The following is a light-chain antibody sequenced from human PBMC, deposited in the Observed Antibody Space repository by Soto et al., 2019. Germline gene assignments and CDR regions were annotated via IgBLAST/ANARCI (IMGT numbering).Light chain of an antibody. CDR2: DVS. Sequence: QSALTQPRSVSGSPGQSVTISCTGTSRDVGGYNYVSWYQQHPGKAPKLMIYDVSQRPSGVPDRFSGSKSGNTASLTISGLQSEDEADYYCCAYAGTYPVFGGGTKLTVL. CDR3: CAYAGTYPV. V-gene: IGLV2-11*01. CDR1: SRDVGGYNY. J-gene: IGLJ2*01.